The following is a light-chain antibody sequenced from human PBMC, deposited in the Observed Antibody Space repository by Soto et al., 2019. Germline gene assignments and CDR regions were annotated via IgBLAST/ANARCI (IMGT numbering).Light chain of an antibody. CDR2: EGT. J-gene: IGLJ2*01. V-gene: IGLV2-23*01. Sequence: QSVLTQPASVSGSPGQSITISCTGTSSDVGSYNLVSWYQHHPGKAPKLMIYEGTKRPSGVSNRFSGSKSGNTASLTISGLQAEDEADYYCCSYAGSSTVVFGVGTKLTVL. CDR1: SSDVGSYNL. CDR3: CSYAGSSTVV.